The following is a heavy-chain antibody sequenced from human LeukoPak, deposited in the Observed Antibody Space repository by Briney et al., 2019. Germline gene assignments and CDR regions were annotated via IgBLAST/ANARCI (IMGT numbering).Heavy chain of an antibody. J-gene: IGHJ4*02. Sequence: GGSLRLSCAASGFTFSSYAMSWVRQAPVKGLEWVSAISGSGGSTYYADSVKGRFTISRDNSKNTLYLQMNSLRAEDTAVYYCAKADGYNFGAFDYWGQGTLVTVSS. V-gene: IGHV3-23*01. CDR1: GFTFSSYA. CDR2: ISGSGGST. CDR3: AKADGYNFGAFDY. D-gene: IGHD5-12*01.